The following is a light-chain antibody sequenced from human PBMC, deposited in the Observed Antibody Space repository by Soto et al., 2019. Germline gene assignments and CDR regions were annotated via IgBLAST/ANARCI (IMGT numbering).Light chain of an antibody. J-gene: IGLJ3*02. Sequence: QAVVTQEPSFSVSPGGTVTLTCGLSSGSVSTSDYPSWYQQTPGQAPRTLIYSTSTRSSGVPDRFSGSILGSKAALTITGAQADDESDYYCVLYMGSGIWVFGGGTKLTVL. V-gene: IGLV8-61*01. CDR1: SGSVSTSDY. CDR3: VLYMGSGIWV. CDR2: STS.